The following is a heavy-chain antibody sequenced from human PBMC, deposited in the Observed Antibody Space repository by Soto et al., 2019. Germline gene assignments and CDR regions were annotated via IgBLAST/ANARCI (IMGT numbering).Heavy chain of an antibody. J-gene: IGHJ4*02. CDR3: ARLGSGLDY. Sequence: EVQLVESGGGLVQPGGSLRLSCAASGFTFSSYAMPWVRQAPGKGLEYVSAISRSGDSTYYADSVKGRFTISRDNSKNTLYLQLGSLRVEDMGVYYCARLGSGLDYWGQGTLVTVSS. D-gene: IGHD3-3*01. CDR2: ISRSGDST. CDR1: GFTFSSYA. V-gene: IGHV3-64*07.